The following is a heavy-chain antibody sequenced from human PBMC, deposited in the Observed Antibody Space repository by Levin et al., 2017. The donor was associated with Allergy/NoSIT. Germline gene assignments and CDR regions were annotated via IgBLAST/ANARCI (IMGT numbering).Heavy chain of an antibody. V-gene: IGHV3-9*01. CDR1: GFTFGDYA. D-gene: IGHD3-9*01. Sequence: SLKISCVASGFTFGDYAIHWVRQAPGKGLEWVSGISWDSGSRGYADSVEGRFTISRDNSKNSLYLQMNSLRAEDTALYYCAKNGGADILTGYYDSWGQGTLVTVSS. CDR3: AKNGGADILTGYYDS. J-gene: IGHJ4*02. CDR2: ISWDSGSR.